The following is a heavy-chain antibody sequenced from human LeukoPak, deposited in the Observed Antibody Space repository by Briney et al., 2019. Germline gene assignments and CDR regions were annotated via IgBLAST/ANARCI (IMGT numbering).Heavy chain of an antibody. CDR3: ATRGYSYGYYFDY. CDR2: IIPIFGTA. J-gene: IGHJ4*02. V-gene: IGHV1-69*13. D-gene: IGHD5-18*01. Sequence: SVKVSCKASGGTFSSYAISWVRQAPGQGLEWMGGIIPIFGTANYAQKFQGRVTITADESASTAYMELSSLRSEDTAVYYCATRGYSYGYYFDYWGQGTLVTVSS. CDR1: GGTFSSYA.